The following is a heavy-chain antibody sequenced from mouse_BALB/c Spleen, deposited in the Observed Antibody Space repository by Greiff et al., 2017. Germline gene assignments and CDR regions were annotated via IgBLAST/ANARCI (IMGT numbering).Heavy chain of an antibody. D-gene: IGHD2-4*01. V-gene: IGHV1-18*01. CDR1: GYTFTDYN. J-gene: IGHJ3*01. Sequence: VQLQQSGPELVKPGASVKIPCKASGYTFTDYNMDWVKQSHGKSLEWIGDINPNNGGTIYNQKFKGKATLTVDKSSSTAYMELRSLTSEDTAVYYCARMITTDPFAYWGQGTLVTVSA. CDR3: ARMITTDPFAY. CDR2: INPNNGGT.